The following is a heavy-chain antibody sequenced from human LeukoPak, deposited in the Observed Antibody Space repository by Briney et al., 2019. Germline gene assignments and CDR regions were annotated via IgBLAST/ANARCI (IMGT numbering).Heavy chain of an antibody. V-gene: IGHV3-53*04. D-gene: IGHD5-18*01. CDR3: ARDLVDTAIPSYYYYYGMDV. CDR2: IYSGGST. Sequence: GGSLRLSCAASGFTVSSNYMSWVRQAPGKGLEWVSVIYSGGSTYYADSVKGRFTISRHNSKNTLYLQMNSLRAEDTAVYYCARDLVDTAIPSYYYYYGMDVWGQGTTVTVSS. CDR1: GFTVSSNY. J-gene: IGHJ6*02.